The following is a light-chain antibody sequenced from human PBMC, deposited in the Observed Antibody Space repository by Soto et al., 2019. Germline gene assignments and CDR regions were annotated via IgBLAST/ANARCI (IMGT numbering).Light chain of an antibody. CDR3: SSYTTTHTGV. CDR2: GVS. Sequence: QSALTQPASVSGSPGQSITISCTGTSSDIGSHNFVSWHQQHPGKAPKFIIYGVSNRPSGVPNRFSGSKSGNTASLTISGLQADDEADYYCSSYTTTHTGVFGGGTQLTVL. V-gene: IGLV2-14*01. CDR1: SSDIGSHNF. J-gene: IGLJ3*02.